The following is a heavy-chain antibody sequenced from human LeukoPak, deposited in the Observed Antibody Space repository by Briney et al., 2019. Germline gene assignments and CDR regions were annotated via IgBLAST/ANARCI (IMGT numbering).Heavy chain of an antibody. CDR3: AKDSSTSNYYYGLDV. Sequence: QPGRSLKLSCAASGFPFSSYGVHWVRQAPGKGLEWVSYISYDGASKYYADSVKGRFTISRDNSENTPYLQMNSLRGDDTGVYFCAKDSSTSNYYYGLDVWGQGTTVTVSS. D-gene: IGHD2-2*01. J-gene: IGHJ6*02. CDR2: ISYDGASK. V-gene: IGHV3-30*18. CDR1: GFPFSSYG.